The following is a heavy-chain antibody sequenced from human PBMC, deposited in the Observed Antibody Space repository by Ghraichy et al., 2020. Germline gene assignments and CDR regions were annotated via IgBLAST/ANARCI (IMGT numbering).Heavy chain of an antibody. D-gene: IGHD5-12*01. CDR2: IYYSGST. CDR3: ARHTLGYSGYDSGDGTFLDDYYGMDG. V-gene: IGHV4-39*01. Sequence: SETLSLTCTVSGGSISSSSYYWGWIRQPPEKGMEWIGSIYYSGSTYYKPSLKSRVTISVETSKNHFSLQLSSVTAADTAVYYCARHTLGYSGYDSGDGTFLDDYYGMDGWGQGTTVTVSS. J-gene: IGHJ6*02. CDR1: GGSISSSSYY.